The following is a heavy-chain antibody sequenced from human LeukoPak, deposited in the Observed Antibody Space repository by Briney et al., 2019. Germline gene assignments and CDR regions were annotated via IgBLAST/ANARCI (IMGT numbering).Heavy chain of an antibody. CDR3: ARRLKSSYGNPFDY. D-gene: IGHD4-17*01. CDR1: GYSFTTYA. CDR2: INPDKGDT. V-gene: IGHV1-3*01. J-gene: IGHJ4*02. Sequence: GTSVKVSCKASGYSFTTYATHWVRQAPGQRLEWMGWINPDKGDTQYSQNFQGRITVTRDTSASTTYMELSNLVSEDTAVYYCARRLKSSYGNPFDYWGQGTLVTVSS.